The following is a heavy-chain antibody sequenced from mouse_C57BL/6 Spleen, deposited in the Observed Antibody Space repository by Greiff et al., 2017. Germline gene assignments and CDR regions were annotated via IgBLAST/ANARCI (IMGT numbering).Heavy chain of an antibody. V-gene: IGHV5-6*01. J-gene: IGHJ4*01. CDR3: ARYYGSPHYYAMDY. CDR2: ISSGGSYT. Sequence: EVHLVESGGDLVKPGGSLKLSCAASGFTFSSYGMSWVRQTPDKRLEWVATISSGGSYTYYPDSVKGRFTISRDNAKNTLYLQMSSLKSEDTAMYYCARYYGSPHYYAMDYWGQGTSVTVSS. D-gene: IGHD1-1*01. CDR1: GFTFSSYG.